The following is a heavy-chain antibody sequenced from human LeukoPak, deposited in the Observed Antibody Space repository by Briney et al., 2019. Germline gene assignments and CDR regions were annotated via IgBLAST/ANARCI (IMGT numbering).Heavy chain of an antibody. J-gene: IGHJ4*02. V-gene: IGHV3-48*03. Sequence: GGSLRLSCAASGFTFSSYEMNWVRQAPGKGLEWVPYISSSGSTIYYADSVKGRFTISRDNAKNSLYLQMNSLRAEDTAVYYCARNMVRGVPTFDYWGQGTLVTVSS. CDR3: ARNMVRGVPTFDY. CDR1: GFTFSSYE. D-gene: IGHD3-10*01. CDR2: ISSSGSTI.